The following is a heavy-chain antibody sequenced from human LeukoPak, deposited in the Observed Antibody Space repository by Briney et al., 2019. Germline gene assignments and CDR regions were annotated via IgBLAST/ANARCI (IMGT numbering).Heavy chain of an antibody. Sequence: AGGSLRLSCSASGLTLSGYWMHWVRQIPGKGLVWVSRIDSDGSGTCYADPVKGRFTISRDDVKNMLYLQMNGLRVEDTGLYYCSTVEHFWGQGTLVTVSS. V-gene: IGHV3-74*01. D-gene: IGHD1/OR15-1a*01. J-gene: IGHJ4*02. CDR3: STVEHF. CDR2: IDSDGSGT. CDR1: GLTLSGYW.